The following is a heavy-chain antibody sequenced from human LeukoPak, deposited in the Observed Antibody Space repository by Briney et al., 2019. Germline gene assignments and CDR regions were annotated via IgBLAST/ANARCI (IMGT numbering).Heavy chain of an antibody. V-gene: IGHV4-4*02. Sequence: SGTLSLTCAVSGDSLSSSNWWSWVRQPPGKGLEWIGEIYHSGNTSYNPPLKSRVTISLDKSKNQFSLKLNSVTAADTAVYYCARVGALGGHDFWGQGSLVTVSS. CDR2: IYHSGNT. CDR3: ARVGALGGHDF. J-gene: IGHJ4*02. D-gene: IGHD1-26*01. CDR1: GDSLSSSNW.